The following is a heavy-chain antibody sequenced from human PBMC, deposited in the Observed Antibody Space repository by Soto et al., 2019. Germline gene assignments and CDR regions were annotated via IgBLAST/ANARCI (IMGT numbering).Heavy chain of an antibody. V-gene: IGHV3-23*01. Sequence: EVQLLESGGGLVQPRGSLRLSCAASGFTFSSYAMSWFRQTPGKGLEWVSGISGSGGYTYYADSVKGRFTISRDNSKNTLYLQMNSLRAEDTALYYCAKGNLGMIDYWGQGTLVTVSS. CDR3: AKGNLGMIDY. J-gene: IGHJ4*02. CDR1: GFTFSSYA. CDR2: ISGSGGYT. D-gene: IGHD7-27*01.